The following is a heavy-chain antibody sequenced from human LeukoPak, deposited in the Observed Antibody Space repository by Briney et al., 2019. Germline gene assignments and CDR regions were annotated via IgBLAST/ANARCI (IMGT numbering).Heavy chain of an antibody. CDR3: AKEPYGFWSGYHDY. CDR2: IRSDGSDK. CDR1: GFTFSNCG. V-gene: IGHV3-30*02. Sequence: GGSLRLSCAASGFTFSNCGMHWVRQAPGKGLEWVAFIRSDGSDKYYADSVKGRFTISRDNSKNTLYLQMSSLRAEDTAVYYCAKEPYGFWSGYHDYWGQGTLVTVSS. J-gene: IGHJ4*02. D-gene: IGHD3-3*01.